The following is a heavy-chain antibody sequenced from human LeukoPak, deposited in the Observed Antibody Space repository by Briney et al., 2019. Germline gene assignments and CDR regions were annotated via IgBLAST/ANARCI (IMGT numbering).Heavy chain of an antibody. CDR3: ARPGSGYYYFDY. V-gene: IGHV4-38-2*01. Sequence: TSETLSLTCAVSGFSINSGYYWGWIRQPPGKGLEWIGNVYHSGSTYYNPSLKSRVTISVDTSKNQFSLKLSSVTAADTAVYYCARPGSGYYYFDYWGRGTLVTVSS. J-gene: IGHJ4*02. CDR1: GFSINSGYY. D-gene: IGHD3-22*01. CDR2: VYHSGST.